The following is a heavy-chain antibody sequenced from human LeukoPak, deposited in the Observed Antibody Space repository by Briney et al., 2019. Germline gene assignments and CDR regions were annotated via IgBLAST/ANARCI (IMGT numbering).Heavy chain of an antibody. J-gene: IGHJ4*02. CDR2: IHYSGST. V-gene: IGHV4-59*01. Sequence: TLSLTCTVSGGSPTSYYCRCVRQPPGEGREWIGYIHYSGSTNYHPSLKSRVTISVDTSKNQFSLKLSSVTAADTAVYYCAGGSGSYPEYYFDYWGQGTLVTVSS. CDR3: AGGSGSYPEYYFDY. CDR1: GGSPTSYY. D-gene: IGHD3-10*01.